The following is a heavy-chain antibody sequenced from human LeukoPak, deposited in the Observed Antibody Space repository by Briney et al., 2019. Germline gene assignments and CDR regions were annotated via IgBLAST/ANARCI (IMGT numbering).Heavy chain of an antibody. CDR3: ARDRYGDGFAHFDY. D-gene: IGHD5-24*01. V-gene: IGHV1-18*01. CDR1: GYTFTSYG. J-gene: IGHJ4*02. Sequence: GASVKVSCKASGYTFTSYGISWVRQAPGQGLEWMGWISAYNGNTNYAQKLQGRVTMTRDTSMSTAYMDLNRLTSDDTAVYFCARDRYGDGFAHFDYWGQGTLVTVSS. CDR2: ISAYNGNT.